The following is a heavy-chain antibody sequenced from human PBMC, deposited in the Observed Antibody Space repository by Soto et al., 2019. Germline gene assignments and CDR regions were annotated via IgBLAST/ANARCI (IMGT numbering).Heavy chain of an antibody. V-gene: IGHV3-15*07. Sequence: EVQLVESGGGLVEPGGSLRLSCAASGFTFSSAWINWVRQTPGRGLEWVGRIKSEADGGTTDFAARVRGRFVISRDDSRDMMYMQMNSLKTEATGVYYCTTDSLFTQMLVRFDFWGLGTLVTVSS. J-gene: IGHJ4*01. CDR3: TTDSLFTQMLVRFDF. CDR2: IKSEADGGTT. D-gene: IGHD3-10*02. CDR1: GFTFSSAW.